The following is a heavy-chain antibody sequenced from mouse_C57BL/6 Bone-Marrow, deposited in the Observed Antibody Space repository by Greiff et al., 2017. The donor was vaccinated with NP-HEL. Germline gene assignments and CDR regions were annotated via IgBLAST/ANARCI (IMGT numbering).Heavy chain of an antibody. V-gene: IGHV10-1*01. CDR2: IRSKSNNYAT. CDR3: VRGGLRRRGYYFDY. D-gene: IGHD2-4*01. Sequence: EVQGVESGGGLVQPKGSLKLSCAASGFSFNTYAMNWVRQAPGKGLEWVARIRSKSNNYATYYADSVKDRFTISRDDSESMLYLQMNNLKTEDTAMYYCVRGGLRRRGYYFDYWGQGTTLTVSS. J-gene: IGHJ2*01. CDR1: GFSFNTYA.